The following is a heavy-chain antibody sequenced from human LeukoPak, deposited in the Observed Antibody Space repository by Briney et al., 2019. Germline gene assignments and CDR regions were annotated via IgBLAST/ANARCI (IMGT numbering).Heavy chain of an antibody. J-gene: IGHJ4*02. D-gene: IGHD3-10*01. CDR3: ARGNYGSGSYYVVDFDS. Sequence: SETLSLTCTVSGDSIRNFYWNWVRQPPGKGLEWIGYIYHSGNTNFNPSLKSRPTMSIDTSKNQFSLRLTSVTAADTAVYYCARGNYGSGSYYVVDFDSWGQGTLVTVSS. V-gene: IGHV4-59*01. CDR2: IYHSGNT. CDR1: GDSIRNFY.